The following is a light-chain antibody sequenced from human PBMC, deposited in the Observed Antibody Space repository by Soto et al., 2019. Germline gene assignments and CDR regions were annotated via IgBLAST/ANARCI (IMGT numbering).Light chain of an antibody. J-gene: IGLJ3*02. Sequence: QSALTQPPSASGSPGQPVTISCTGTSSDVGAYNYVSWYQQYPGKAPKLMIYEVSKRPSGVPDRFSGSKSGKTASLTVSGLQPEDEADYYCTSYAGSNIGVFGGGTKVTVL. CDR2: EVS. CDR3: TSYAGSNIGV. V-gene: IGLV2-8*01. CDR1: SSDVGAYNY.